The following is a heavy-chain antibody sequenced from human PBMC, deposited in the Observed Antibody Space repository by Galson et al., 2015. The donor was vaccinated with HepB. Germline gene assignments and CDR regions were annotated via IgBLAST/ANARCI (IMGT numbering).Heavy chain of an antibody. CDR1: GFSLTASGGG. CDR3: ARRGYCSGGQCYPIYWYFDL. V-gene: IGHV4-39*01. CDR2: IYQSGST. D-gene: IGHD2-15*01. J-gene: IGHJ2*01. Sequence: LVKPTQTLTLTCTVSGFSLTASGGGVGWIRQSPGKGLEWLGNIYQSGSTYYNPSLKSRLTISVDKSKNQISLNLTSATAADTAVYYCARRGYCSGGQCYPIYWYFDLWGRGTQVTVSS.